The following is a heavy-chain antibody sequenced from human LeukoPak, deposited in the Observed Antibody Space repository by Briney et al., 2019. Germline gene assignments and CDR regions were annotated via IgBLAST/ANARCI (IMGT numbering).Heavy chain of an antibody. CDR2: ISYDGSDK. D-gene: IGHD5-18*01. CDR1: GLTFSTYA. J-gene: IGHJ4*02. Sequence: GGSLRLSCAASGLTFSTYAMHWVRQAPGKGLEWVTSISYDGSDKFFAHSVQGRFTISRDNSKDTLFLQMNSLRAEDTAVYYCARAWDTTILPGPFDYWGRGTLVTVSS. CDR3: ARAWDTTILPGPFDY. V-gene: IGHV3-30*01.